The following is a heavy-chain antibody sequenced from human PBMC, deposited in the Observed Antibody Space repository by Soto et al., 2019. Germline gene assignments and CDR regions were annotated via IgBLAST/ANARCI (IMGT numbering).Heavy chain of an antibody. CDR1: GFTFSSYA. Sequence: GGSLRLSCAASGFTFSSYAMSWVRQAPGKGLEWVSAISGSGGSTYYADSVKGRFTISRDNSKNTLYLQVNSLRAEDTAVYYCAKDTRFHGSGSYPFDYWGQGTLVTVSS. CDR2: ISGSGGST. J-gene: IGHJ4*02. D-gene: IGHD3-10*01. CDR3: AKDTRFHGSGSYPFDY. V-gene: IGHV3-23*01.